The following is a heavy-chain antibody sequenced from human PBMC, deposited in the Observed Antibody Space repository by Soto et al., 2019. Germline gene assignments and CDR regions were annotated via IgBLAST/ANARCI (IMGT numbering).Heavy chain of an antibody. CDR1: GFTFDDYA. CDR3: AKVGRSGWLGAFDI. J-gene: IGHJ3*02. Sequence: GGSLRLSCAASGFTFDDYAMHWVRQAPGKGLEWVSGISWNSGSIGYADSVKGRFTISRDNAKNSLYLQMNSLRAEDTALYYCAKVGRSGWLGAFDIWGQGTMVTVSS. D-gene: IGHD6-19*01. CDR2: ISWNSGSI. V-gene: IGHV3-9*01.